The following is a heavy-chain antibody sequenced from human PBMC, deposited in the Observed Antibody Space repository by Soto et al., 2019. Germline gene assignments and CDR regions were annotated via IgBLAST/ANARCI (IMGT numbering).Heavy chain of an antibody. CDR3: ARGQRGGSDLAFDI. V-gene: IGHV1-69*06. D-gene: IGHD3-10*01. J-gene: IGHJ3*02. Sequence: QVQLVQAGAEVKKPGSSVKVSCKASGGTFSSYAISWVRQAPGQGLEWMGGIIPIFGTANYAQKFQGRVTITADKSTSTAYMELSSLRSEDTAVYYCARGQRGGSDLAFDIWGQGTMVTVSS. CDR2: IIPIFGTA. CDR1: GGTFSSYA.